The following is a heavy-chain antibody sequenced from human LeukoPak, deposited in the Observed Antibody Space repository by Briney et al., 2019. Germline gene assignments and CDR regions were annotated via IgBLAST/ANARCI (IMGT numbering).Heavy chain of an antibody. CDR2: IYSGGGT. CDR1: GFTVSSNY. D-gene: IGHD2-2*03. V-gene: IGHV3-66*02. Sequence: GGSLRPSCAASGFTVSSNYMSWVRQAPGKGLEWVSVIYSGGGTYYADSVKGRFTISRDNSKNTLYLQMNSLRAEDTAVYYCATLDIVVVPAARNAFDIWGQGTMVTVSS. CDR3: ATLDIVVVPAARNAFDI. J-gene: IGHJ3*02.